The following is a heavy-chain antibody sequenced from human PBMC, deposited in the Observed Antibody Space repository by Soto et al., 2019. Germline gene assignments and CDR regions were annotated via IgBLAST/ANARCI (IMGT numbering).Heavy chain of an antibody. CDR2: ISSSGSTI. Sequence: GGSLRLSCAASGFTFSDYYMSWIRQAPGKGLEWVSYISSSGSTIYYADSVKGRFTISRDTAKNSLYLQMNSLRAEDTAVYYCARDLAAGTGWFDPWGQGTLVTVSS. V-gene: IGHV3-11*01. J-gene: IGHJ5*02. CDR1: GFTFSDYY. D-gene: IGHD6-13*01. CDR3: ARDLAAGTGWFDP.